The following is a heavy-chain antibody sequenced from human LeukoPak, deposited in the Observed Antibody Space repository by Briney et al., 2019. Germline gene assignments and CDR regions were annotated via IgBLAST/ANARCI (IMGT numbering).Heavy chain of an antibody. V-gene: IGHV3-48*01. D-gene: IGHD6-19*01. J-gene: IGHJ3*02. CDR2: ISSSSSTI. Sequence: GGSLRLSCAASGFTFSSYAMNWVRQAPGKGLEWVSYISSSSSTIYYADSVKGRFTISRDNAKNSLYLQMNSLRAEDTAVYYCARGMSSGRYAVDIWGQGTMVTVSS. CDR3: ARGMSSGRYAVDI. CDR1: GFTFSSYA.